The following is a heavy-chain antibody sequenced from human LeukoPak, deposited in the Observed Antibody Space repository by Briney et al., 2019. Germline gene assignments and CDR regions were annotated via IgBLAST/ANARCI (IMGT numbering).Heavy chain of an antibody. D-gene: IGHD3-10*01. J-gene: IGHJ6*03. CDR2: IIPIFGTA. Sequence: SVKVSCKASGGTFSIYTISWVRQAPGQGLEWMGGIIPIFGTANYAQKFQGRVTITAHESTSTAYMELSSLRSEDTAVYYCARGNDGSGSPSYYFYYMDVWGKGTTVTISS. V-gene: IGHV1-69*13. CDR1: GGTFSIYT. CDR3: ARGNDGSGSPSYYFYYMDV.